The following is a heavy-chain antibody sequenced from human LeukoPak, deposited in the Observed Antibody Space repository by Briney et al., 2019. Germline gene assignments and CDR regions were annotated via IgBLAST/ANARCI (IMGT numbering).Heavy chain of an antibody. Sequence: SETLSLTCAVYGGSFSGYYWSWIRQPPGKGLEWIGEINHSGSTNYNPSLKSRVTISVDTSKNQFSLKLSSVTAADTAVYYCARLGRGSGWGPDYWGQGTLVTVSS. CDR2: INHSGST. J-gene: IGHJ4*02. D-gene: IGHD6-19*01. V-gene: IGHV4-34*01. CDR1: GGSFSGYY. CDR3: ARLGRGSGWGPDY.